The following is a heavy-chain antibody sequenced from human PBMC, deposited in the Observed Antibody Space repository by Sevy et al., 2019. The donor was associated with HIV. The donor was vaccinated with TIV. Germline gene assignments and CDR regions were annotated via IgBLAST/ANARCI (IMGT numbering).Heavy chain of an antibody. Sequence: SQTLSLTCAVYGGSFSGYYWSWIRQPPGKGLEWIGEINHSGSTNYNPSLKSRVTISVDTSKNQFSLKLSSVTAADTAVYYCARVSNSSTSCYFDYWGQGTLVTVSS. CDR3: ARVSNSSTSCYFDY. CDR2: INHSGST. V-gene: IGHV4-34*01. CDR1: GGSFSGYY. D-gene: IGHD2-2*01. J-gene: IGHJ4*02.